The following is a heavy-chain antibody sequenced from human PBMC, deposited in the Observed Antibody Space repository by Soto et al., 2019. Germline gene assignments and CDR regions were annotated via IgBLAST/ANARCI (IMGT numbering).Heavy chain of an antibody. D-gene: IGHD2-21*01. V-gene: IGHV3-74*03. Sequence: EEQLVESGGGLVQPGGSLRLSCAASGFTFSNYWMHWVRQAPGKGLVWVAGIRFDGTSTTSADSVKGRFLISRDNAKNTQFRQMNYWRADDTAMYYCVTDRILRGHPFDIGGQGTYVTFSS. CDR3: VTDRILRGHPFDI. J-gene: IGHJ3*02. CDR2: IRFDGTST. CDR1: GFTFSNYW.